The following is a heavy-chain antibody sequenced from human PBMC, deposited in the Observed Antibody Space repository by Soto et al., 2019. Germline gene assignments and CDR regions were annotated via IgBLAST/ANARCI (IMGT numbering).Heavy chain of an antibody. J-gene: IGHJ4*02. V-gene: IGHV4-59*11. Sequence: SETLSLTCSVSGGSISGHYWTWIRQSPGKGLEWIGYIFYSGSTNYNPSLKSRVTISVDTSKNQFSLKMSSVTAEDTAVYYCARVPYYYDSSGYSYWGQGTLVTVSS. CDR2: IFYSGST. CDR3: ARVPYYYDSSGYSY. D-gene: IGHD3-22*01. CDR1: GGSISGHY.